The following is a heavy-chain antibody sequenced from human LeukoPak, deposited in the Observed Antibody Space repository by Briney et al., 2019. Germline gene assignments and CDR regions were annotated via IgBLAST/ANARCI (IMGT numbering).Heavy chain of an antibody. CDR1: GFTFDDYG. J-gene: IGHJ4*02. CDR3: ARDYYDSGGYFDY. D-gene: IGHD3-22*01. Sequence: GGSLRLSCAASGFTFDDYGMSWVRQAPGKGLEWVSGNWNGDSTGYADSVKGRFTIFRDNAKNYLYLQMNSLRAEDTAVYYCARDYYDSGGYFDYWGQGTLVPVSS. CDR2: NWNGDST. V-gene: IGHV3-20*04.